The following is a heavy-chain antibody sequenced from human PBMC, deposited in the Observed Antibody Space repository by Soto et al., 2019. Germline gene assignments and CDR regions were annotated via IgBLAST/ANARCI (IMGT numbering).Heavy chain of an antibody. CDR3: ARPAVAGGWGAFDI. J-gene: IGHJ3*02. V-gene: IGHV1-46*01. D-gene: IGHD6-19*01. CDR2: IHPGGGST. CDR1: GYIFTNYY. Sequence: ASVKVSCKASGYIFTNYYMHWVRQAPGQGLEWMGMIHPGGGSTSYAQKFQGRVTMTRDTSTSTAYMELSSLRSEDTAVYYCARPAVAGGWGAFDIWGQGTMVTVSS.